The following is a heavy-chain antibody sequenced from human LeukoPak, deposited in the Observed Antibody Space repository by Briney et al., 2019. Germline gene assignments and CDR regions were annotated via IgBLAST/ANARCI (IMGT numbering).Heavy chain of an antibody. CDR3: ARDFRDYFFYY. J-gene: IGHJ4*02. V-gene: IGHV1-2*02. Sequence: ASVKVSCKASGYTFTGYYIHWVRQAPGHGLEWMGWINPNSGGTNYAQKFRGRVTMTRDTSIGTAYMELSRLTSDDTAVYYCARDFRDYFFYYWGQGTLVTVSS. CDR2: INPNSGGT. CDR1: GYTFTGYY.